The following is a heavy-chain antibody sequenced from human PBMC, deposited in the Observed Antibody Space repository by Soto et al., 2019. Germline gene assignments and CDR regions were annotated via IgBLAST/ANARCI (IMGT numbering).Heavy chain of an antibody. CDR2: IKQGGSEK. V-gene: IGHV3-7*05. CDR1: GFTFSSYW. Sequence: PGGSLRLSCAASGFTFSSYWMSWVRQAPGKGLEWVANIKQGGSEKYYVDSVKGRFTISRDNAKNSLYLQMNSLRAEDTAVYYCARTPGYYYDSSGYYWLDYWGQGTLVTVSS. J-gene: IGHJ4*02. CDR3: ARTPGYYYDSSGYYWLDY. D-gene: IGHD3-22*01.